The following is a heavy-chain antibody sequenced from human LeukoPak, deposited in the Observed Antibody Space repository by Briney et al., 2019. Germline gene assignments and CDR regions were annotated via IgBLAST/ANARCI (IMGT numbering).Heavy chain of an antibody. CDR1: GFTFSRYS. CDR3: ARGSRFGVVERDAFDI. D-gene: IGHD3-3*01. J-gene: IGHJ3*02. Sequence: GGSLRLSCAASGFTFSRYSMNWVRQTPGKGLEWVSSISISSNYIYYTDSVKGRFTISRDNAKNSLYLQMNSLRAEDTAVYYCARGSRFGVVERDAFDIWGQGTMVTVSS. CDR2: ISISSNYI. V-gene: IGHV3-21*01.